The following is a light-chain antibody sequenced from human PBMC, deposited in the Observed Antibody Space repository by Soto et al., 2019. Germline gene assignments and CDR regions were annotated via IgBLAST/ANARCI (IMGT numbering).Light chain of an antibody. J-gene: IGKJ3*01. V-gene: IGKV1-12*02. Sequence: DLQMTQSPSSVSASVGDSVTIPCRASQAISSWLAWYQQKPGKAPKLLIYAASSLQSGVPSRFSGSGSGTDFTLTIRSLQPEDFATYYCQQVYTFPFTFGPGTKVDIK. CDR1: QAISSW. CDR2: AAS. CDR3: QQVYTFPFT.